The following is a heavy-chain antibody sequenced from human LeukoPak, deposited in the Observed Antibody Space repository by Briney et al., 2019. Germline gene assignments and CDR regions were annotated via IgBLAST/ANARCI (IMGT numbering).Heavy chain of an antibody. CDR3: ARERWTGTSDY. V-gene: IGHV4-34*01. CDR2: INHSGST. J-gene: IGHJ4*02. CDR1: GGSFSGYY. Sequence: PSETLSLTCAVYGGSFSGYYWSWIRQPPGKGLEWIGEINHSGSTNYNPSLKSRVTISVDTSKNQFSLKLSSVTAADTAVYYCARERWTGTSDYWGQGTLVTVSS. D-gene: IGHD1-1*01.